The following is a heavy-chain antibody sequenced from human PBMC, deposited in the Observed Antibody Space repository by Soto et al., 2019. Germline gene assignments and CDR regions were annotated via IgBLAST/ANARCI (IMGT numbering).Heavy chain of an antibody. Sequence: PSENLSLTCTVSGGSISSGGYYWSWIRQHPGKGLEWIGYIYYSGSTYYNPSLKSRVTISVDTSKNQFSLKLSSVTAADTAVYYCARLDYGGYYFAYWGQGTLVTVSS. CDR1: GGSISSGGYY. V-gene: IGHV4-31*03. CDR2: IYYSGST. J-gene: IGHJ4*02. D-gene: IGHD4-17*01. CDR3: ARLDYGGYYFAY.